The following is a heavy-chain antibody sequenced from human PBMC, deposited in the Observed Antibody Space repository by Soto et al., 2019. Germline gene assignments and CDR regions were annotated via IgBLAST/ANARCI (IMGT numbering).Heavy chain of an antibody. CDR3: ARASPRGIFGVVIPDY. CDR2: INAGNGNT. D-gene: IGHD3-3*01. J-gene: IGHJ4*02. Sequence: ASVKVSCKASGYTFTSYAMHWVRQAPGQRLEWMGWINAGNGNTKYSQKFQGRVTITRDTSASTAYMELSSLRSEDTAVYYCARASPRGIFGVVIPDYWGQGTLVTVSS. V-gene: IGHV1-3*01. CDR1: GYTFTSYA.